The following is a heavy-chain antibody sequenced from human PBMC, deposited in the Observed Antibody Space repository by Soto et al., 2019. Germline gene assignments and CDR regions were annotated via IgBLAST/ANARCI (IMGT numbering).Heavy chain of an antibody. CDR2: ISGSGGST. V-gene: IGHV3-23*01. CDR1: GFTFSSYA. J-gene: IGHJ5*02. Sequence: PGGSLRLSCAASGFTFSSYAMSWVRQAPGKGLEWVSAISGSGGSTYYADSVKGRFTISRDNSKNTLYLQMNSLRAEDTAVYYCAKGVSSSWYLAWFDPWGQGTLVTVSS. CDR3: AKGVSSSWYLAWFDP. D-gene: IGHD6-13*01.